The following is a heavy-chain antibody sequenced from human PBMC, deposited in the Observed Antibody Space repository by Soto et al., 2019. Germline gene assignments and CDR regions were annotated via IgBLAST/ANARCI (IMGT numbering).Heavy chain of an antibody. J-gene: IGHJ6*03. CDR3: ARVLFWGIAALPGYYYYMDV. Sequence: PGGSLRLSCAASGFPFSSYSMNWVRQAPGKGLEWVSSISSSSSYIYYADSVKGRFTISRDNAKNSLYLQMNSLRAEDTAVYYCARVLFWGIAALPGYYYYMDVWGKGTTVTVSS. CDR1: GFPFSSYS. D-gene: IGHD6-6*01. CDR2: ISSSSSYI. V-gene: IGHV3-21*01.